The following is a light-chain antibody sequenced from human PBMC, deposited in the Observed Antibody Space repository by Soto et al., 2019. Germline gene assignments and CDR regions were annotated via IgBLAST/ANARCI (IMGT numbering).Light chain of an antibody. CDR1: SSNIGSHT. Sequence: QSVLTQPPSASGTPGQTIAISCSGGSSNIGSHTVNWYQQLPGTAPRLLIYSNTQRPSGVPDRFSGSKSGTSASLAISGRQSEYEGDYYCAAWYDSLNGVVFGGGTKVTVL. V-gene: IGLV1-44*01. CDR2: SNT. CDR3: AAWYDSLNGVV. J-gene: IGLJ2*01.